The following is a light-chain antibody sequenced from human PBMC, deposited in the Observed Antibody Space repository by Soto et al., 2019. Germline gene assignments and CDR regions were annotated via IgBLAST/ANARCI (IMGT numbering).Light chain of an antibody. CDR3: QQSYNTPRT. V-gene: IGKV1-39*01. Sequence: DIQMTQSPSSLPASVRDRVTITCRASQSIDNYLNWYQQKPGKAPKLLIYAASSLQSGVPSRLSGSGSGTEFTLTISSLQPEDFATYYCQQSYNTPRTFGQGTKVEIK. J-gene: IGKJ1*01. CDR1: QSIDNY. CDR2: AAS.